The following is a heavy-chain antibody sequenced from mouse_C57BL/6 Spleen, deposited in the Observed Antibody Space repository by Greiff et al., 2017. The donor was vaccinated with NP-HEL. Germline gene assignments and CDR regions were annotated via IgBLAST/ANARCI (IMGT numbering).Heavy chain of an antibody. CDR2: IYPRSGNT. D-gene: IGHD2-5*01. Sequence: QVQLQQSGAELARPGASVKLSCKASGYTFTSYGISWVKQRTGQGLEWIGEIYPRSGNTYYNEKFKGKATLTADKSSSTAYMELRSLTSEDSAVYFCARSDSNYVGYYAMDYWGQGTSVTVSS. CDR1: GYTFTSYG. CDR3: ARSDSNYVGYYAMDY. J-gene: IGHJ4*01. V-gene: IGHV1-81*01.